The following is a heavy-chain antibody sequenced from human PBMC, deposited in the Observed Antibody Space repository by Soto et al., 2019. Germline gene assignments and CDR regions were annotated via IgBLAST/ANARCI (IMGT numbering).Heavy chain of an antibody. CDR2: ISDNGGST. V-gene: IGHV3-23*01. CDR3: APSPRYCSGGSCYYFDY. D-gene: IGHD2-15*01. CDR1: GFTFSSFA. J-gene: IGHJ4*02. Sequence: GGSLRLSCAASGFTFSSFAMSWVRQTPGKGLEWVSTISDNGGSTYYVDSVKGRFTISRDNSKNTLYLQMNSLRAEDTAEYYCAPSPRYCSGGSCYYFDYWGQGTLVTVSS.